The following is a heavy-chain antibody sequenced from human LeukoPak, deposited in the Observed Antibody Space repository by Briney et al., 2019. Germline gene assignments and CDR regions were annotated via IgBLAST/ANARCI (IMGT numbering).Heavy chain of an antibody. V-gene: IGHV3-53*01. CDR1: GFTVSSNY. Sequence: GGSLRLSCAASGFTVSSNYMSWVRQAPGKGLEWVSVIYSGGSTYYADSVKGRFTISRDNSKNTLYLQMNSLRAEDTAVYYCARELIMITFGGAFDIWGQGTMVTVSS. J-gene: IGHJ3*02. CDR3: ARELIMITFGGAFDI. CDR2: IYSGGST. D-gene: IGHD3-16*01.